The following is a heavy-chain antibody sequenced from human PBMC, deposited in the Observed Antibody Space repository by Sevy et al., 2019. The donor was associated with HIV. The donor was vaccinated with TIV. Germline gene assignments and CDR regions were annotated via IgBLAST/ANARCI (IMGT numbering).Heavy chain of an antibody. Sequence: GGSLRFSCAASGFTFSNYLMNWVRQAPGKGLEWVSSISSGSSYIFYADSLKGRFTISRDNAKNSLYLHMNSLRAEDTGVYYCARGDYYGSLYYFDYRGPGTLVTVSS. CDR1: GFTFSNYL. CDR2: ISSGSSYI. D-gene: IGHD3-10*01. V-gene: IGHV3-21*01. J-gene: IGHJ4*02. CDR3: ARGDYYGSLYYFDY.